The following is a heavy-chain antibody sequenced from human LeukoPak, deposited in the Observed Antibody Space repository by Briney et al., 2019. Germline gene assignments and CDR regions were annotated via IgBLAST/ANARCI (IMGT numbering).Heavy chain of an antibody. V-gene: IGHV3-23*01. CDR1: GFTFSSYG. CDR3: AKSYTHIVVVVAATAAFDY. D-gene: IGHD2-15*01. CDR2: ISGSGGST. J-gene: IGHJ4*02. Sequence: GGSLRLSCAASGFTFSSYGMSWVRQAPGKGLEWVSAISGSGGSTYYADSVKGRFTISRDNSKNTLYLQMNGLRAEDMAVYYCAKSYTHIVVVVAATAAFDYWGQGTLVTVSS.